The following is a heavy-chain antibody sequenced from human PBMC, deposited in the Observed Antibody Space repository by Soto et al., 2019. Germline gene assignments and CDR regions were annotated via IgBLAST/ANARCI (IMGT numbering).Heavy chain of an antibody. D-gene: IGHD6-13*01. CDR3: AHRLPGPSGYVV. CDR2: IYWNDEQ. J-gene: IGHJ6*02. CDR1: GFSLTSGVVG. V-gene: IGHV2-5*01. Sequence: QITLKESGPTLVKPTQTLTLTCTFSGFSLTSGVVGVGWIRQPPGEALEWLALIYWNDEQYYNPSLRNRLTITRDPSKDQVVLTMTNMDPVDTATYYCAHRLPGPSGYVVWGQGTTVTVSS.